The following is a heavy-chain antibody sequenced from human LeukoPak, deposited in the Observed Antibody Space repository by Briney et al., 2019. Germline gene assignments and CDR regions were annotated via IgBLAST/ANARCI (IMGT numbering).Heavy chain of an antibody. CDR1: GFTFSSYA. CDR3: AKVDSGWRLNY. D-gene: IGHD6-19*01. V-gene: IGHV3-23*01. J-gene: IGHJ4*02. CDR2: ISGSGGTT. Sequence: GGSLRLSCAASGFTFSSYAMSWVRQAPGKGLEWVSAISGSGGTTYYADSVKGRFTISRDNSKNTLFLQIHSLRAEDTAVYYCAKVDSGWRLNYWGQGTLVTVSS.